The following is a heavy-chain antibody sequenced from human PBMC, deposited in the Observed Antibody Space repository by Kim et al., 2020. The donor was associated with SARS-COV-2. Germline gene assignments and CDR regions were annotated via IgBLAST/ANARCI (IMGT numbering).Heavy chain of an antibody. CDR3: ARDGLWDDSSGRGDYFDY. J-gene: IGHJ4*02. CDR2: INPSGGST. Sequence: ASVKVSCKASGYTFTSYYMHWVRQAPGQGLEWMGIINPSGGSTSYAQKFQGRVTMTRDTSTSTVYMELSSLRSEDTAVYYCARDGLWDDSSGRGDYFDYWGQGTLVTVSS. D-gene: IGHD3-22*01. V-gene: IGHV1-46*01. CDR1: GYTFTSYY.